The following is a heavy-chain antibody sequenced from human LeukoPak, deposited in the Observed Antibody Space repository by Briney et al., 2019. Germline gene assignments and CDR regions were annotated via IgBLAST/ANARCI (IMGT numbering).Heavy chain of an antibody. V-gene: IGHV4-4*02. CDR1: GGSISSSNW. CDR3: AREARTRPDYYDSSGYGGFDY. Sequence: SETLSLTCAVSGGSISSSNWWSWVRQPPGKGLEWIGEIYHSGSTNYNPSLKSRVTISVDKSKNQFSLKLSSVTAADTAVYYCAREARTRPDYYDSSGYGGFDYWGQGTLVTVSS. CDR2: IYHSGST. J-gene: IGHJ4*02. D-gene: IGHD3-22*01.